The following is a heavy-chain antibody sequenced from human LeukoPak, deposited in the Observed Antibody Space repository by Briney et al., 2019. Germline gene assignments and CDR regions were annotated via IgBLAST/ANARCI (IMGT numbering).Heavy chain of an antibody. V-gene: IGHV3-21*01. CDR2: TSSGSSHI. Sequence: GGSLRLSCAASGFIFSTHSMSWVRQAPGKGLEWVSSTSSGSSHIYYADSIKGRFTISRDNAKNSLFLQMNSLRAEDTAVYYCARDFRTQLDGYSPPYHFDYWGQGDLVTVSS. D-gene: IGHD5-24*01. CDR3: ARDFRTQLDGYSPPYHFDY. J-gene: IGHJ4*02. CDR1: GFIFSTHS.